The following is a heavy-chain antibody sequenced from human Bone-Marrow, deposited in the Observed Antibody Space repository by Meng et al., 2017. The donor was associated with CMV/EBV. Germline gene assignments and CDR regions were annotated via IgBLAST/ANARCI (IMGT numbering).Heavy chain of an antibody. CDR1: GFTFSSYW. CDR2: VSATGGST. D-gene: IGHD1-1*01. V-gene: IGHV3-23*01. CDR3: AQDSNPRRPVRIDS. J-gene: IGHJ4*02. Sequence: GGSLRLSCAASGFTFSSYWMTWVRQVPGKGLEWVSTVSATGGSTYYADSVRGRFTISRDNSKNTLYLQMDSLRVEDTALYYCAQDSNPRRPVRIDSWGQGTLVTVYS.